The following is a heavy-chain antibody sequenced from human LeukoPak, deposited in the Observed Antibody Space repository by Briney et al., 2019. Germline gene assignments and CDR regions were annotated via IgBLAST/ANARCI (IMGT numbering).Heavy chain of an antibody. D-gene: IGHD3-3*01. J-gene: IGHJ4*02. CDR1: EYTFTSYA. V-gene: IGHV1-3*02. CDR2: SNPGNGNT. Sequence: ASVKVSCKASEYTFTSYAMHWVRQAPGQRLEWMGWSNPGNGNTKYSQEFQGRVTITRDTSTRTAYMELRSLRSDDTAVYYCARHTGSLYDFWSGYIDYWGQGTLVTVSS. CDR3: ARHTGSLYDFWSGYIDY.